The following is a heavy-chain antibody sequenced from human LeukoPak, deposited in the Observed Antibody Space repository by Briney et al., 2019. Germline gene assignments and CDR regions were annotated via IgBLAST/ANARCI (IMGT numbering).Heavy chain of an antibody. CDR1: GFTVSSNY. CDR3: ARFSGNWFDP. Sequence: GSLRLSCAASGFTVSSNYMSWVRQPPGEGLEWVGEISHGGSTSYSPSLKSRVTISVDKSKNQFSLKLSSVTAADTAVYYCARFSGNWFDPWGQGTLVTVSS. J-gene: IGHJ5*02. V-gene: IGHV4-4*02. CDR2: ISHGGST. D-gene: IGHD7-27*01.